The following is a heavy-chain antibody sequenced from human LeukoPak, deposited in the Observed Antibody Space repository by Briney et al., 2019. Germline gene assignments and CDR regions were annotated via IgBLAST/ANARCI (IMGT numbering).Heavy chain of an antibody. V-gene: IGHV4-59*01. CDR2: IYYSGST. CDR1: GGSISSYY. J-gene: IGHJ6*03. D-gene: IGHD2-2*02. Sequence: SETLSLTCTVSGGSISSYYWSWIRQPPGKGLEWIGYIYYSGSTNSTPSLKSRVTISVDTSKNQFSLKLSSVTAADTAVYYCARADCSSTSCYRSYYYYMDVWGKGTTVTVSS. CDR3: ARADCSSTSCYRSYYYYMDV.